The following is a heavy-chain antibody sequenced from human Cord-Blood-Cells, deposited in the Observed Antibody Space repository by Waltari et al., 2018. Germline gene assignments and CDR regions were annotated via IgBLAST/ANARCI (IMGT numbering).Heavy chain of an antibody. J-gene: IGHJ6*02. D-gene: IGHD3-9*01. CDR1: GGSFSSYA. V-gene: IGHV1-69*06. CDR3: ARGGSHDILTCLYYYYYGMDV. Sequence: QVQLVQSGAEVKKPGSSVKVCCKASGGSFSSYAISRVRRAPGQGHEWMGGIIPIFGTANYAQKFQGRVTITADKSTSTSYMELSSLRSEDTAEYYCARGGSHDILTCLYYYYYGMDVWGQGTTVTVSS. CDR2: IIPIFGTA.